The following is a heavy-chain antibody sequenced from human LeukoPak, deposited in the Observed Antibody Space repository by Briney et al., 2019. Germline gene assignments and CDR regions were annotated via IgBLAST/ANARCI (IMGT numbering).Heavy chain of an antibody. J-gene: IGHJ6*03. Sequence: RTSETLSLTCTVSGYSISSGYYWGWIRQPPGKGLEWIGNMYHSGSTYYNPSLTSRVTISVDTSMNQFSLKLSSVTAADTAVYYCARGGYYYYYMDVWGKGTTVTVSS. V-gene: IGHV4-38-2*02. CDR1: GYSISSGYY. D-gene: IGHD3-22*01. CDR2: MYHSGST. CDR3: ARGGYYYYYMDV.